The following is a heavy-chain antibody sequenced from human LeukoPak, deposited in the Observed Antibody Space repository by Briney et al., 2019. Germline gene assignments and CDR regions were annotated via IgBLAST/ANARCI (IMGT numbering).Heavy chain of an antibody. D-gene: IGHD3-10*01. Sequence: ASVKVSCKASGYTFTSYDINWVRQATGQGLEWMGWMNPNSGNTGYAQKFQGRVTMTRNTSISTAYMELGSLRSEDTAVYYCASRYYYGSGSSTHYYGMDVWGQGTTVTVSS. V-gene: IGHV1-8*01. CDR3: ASRYYYGSGSSTHYYGMDV. CDR2: MNPNSGNT. J-gene: IGHJ6*02. CDR1: GYTFTSYD.